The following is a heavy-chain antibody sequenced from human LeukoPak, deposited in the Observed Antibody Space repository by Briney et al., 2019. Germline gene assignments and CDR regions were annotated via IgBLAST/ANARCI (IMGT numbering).Heavy chain of an antibody. D-gene: IGHD2-8*02. CDR3: ARHAAGGRGGWQVVY. J-gene: IGHJ4*02. CDR2: IYYSGST. CDR1: GGSISSSSYY. Sequence: SETLSLTCTVSGGSISSSSYYWGWIRQPPGKGLEWIGSIYYSGSTYYNPSLKSRVTISVDTSKNQFSLKLSSVTAADTAVYYCARHAAGGRGGWQVVYWGQGTLVIVSS. V-gene: IGHV4-39*01.